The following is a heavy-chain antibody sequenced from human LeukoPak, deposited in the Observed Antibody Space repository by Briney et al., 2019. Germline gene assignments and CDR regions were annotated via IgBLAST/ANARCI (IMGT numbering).Heavy chain of an antibody. V-gene: IGHV3-48*03. D-gene: IGHD1-26*01. Sequence: GGSLRLSCAASGFTFSNYEMNWVRQAPGKGLEWVSYISTGGGGKYYADSVKGRFTISRDTSKNTLYLQMNSLRADDTAVYYCAKGWEPYYFDYWGQGTLVTVSS. CDR1: GFTFSNYE. CDR3: AKGWEPYYFDY. CDR2: ISTGGGGK. J-gene: IGHJ4*02.